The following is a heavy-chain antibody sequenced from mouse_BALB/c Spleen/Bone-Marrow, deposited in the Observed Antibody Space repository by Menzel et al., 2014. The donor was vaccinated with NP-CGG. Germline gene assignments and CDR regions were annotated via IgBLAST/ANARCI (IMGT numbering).Heavy chain of an antibody. D-gene: IGHD3-2*01. CDR1: GYTFSSYW. CDR3: ARDSSDYLAWFAY. Sequence: VQVVESGAELMKPGASVKISRKATGYTFSSYWIEWVKQRPGHGLEWIGEILPGSDSTNYNENFKGKATFTADTSSNTAYMQLNSLTSEDSAVYFCARDSSDYLAWFAYWGQGTLVTVSA. CDR2: ILPGSDST. J-gene: IGHJ3*01. V-gene: IGHV1-9*01.